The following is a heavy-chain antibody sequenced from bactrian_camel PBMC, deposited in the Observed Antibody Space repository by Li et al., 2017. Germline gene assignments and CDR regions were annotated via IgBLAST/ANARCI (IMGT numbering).Heavy chain of an antibody. CDR2: IATGSGNT. J-gene: IGHJ4*01. Sequence: QVQLVESGGGSVQPGGSLRLSCTASSTDSRYTNSGHCMAWFRQAPGKEREGVARIATGSGNTYYADSVKGRFTMSRDNAKNTVYLQMNSLKSEDTALYFCATYGARGSNDFAVWGQGTQVTVS. CDR3: ATYGARGSNDFAV. CDR1: STDSRYTNSGHC. V-gene: IGHV3S1*01. D-gene: IGHD6*01.